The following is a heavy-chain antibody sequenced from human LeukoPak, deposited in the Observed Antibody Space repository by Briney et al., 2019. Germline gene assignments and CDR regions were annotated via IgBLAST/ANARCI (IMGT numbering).Heavy chain of an antibody. CDR2: IWYDGSNK. CDR3: AKGYSYGYDY. D-gene: IGHD5-18*01. V-gene: IGHV3-33*06. Sequence: GGSLRLSCAASGFTFSAYWMHWVRQAPGKGLEWVAVIWYDGSNKYYADSVKGRFTISRDNSKNTLYLQMNSLRAEDTAVYYCAKGYSYGYDYWGQGTLVTVSS. CDR1: GFTFSAYW. J-gene: IGHJ4*02.